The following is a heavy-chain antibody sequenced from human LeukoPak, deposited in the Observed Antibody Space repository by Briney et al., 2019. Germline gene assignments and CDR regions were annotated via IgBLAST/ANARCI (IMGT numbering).Heavy chain of an antibody. V-gene: IGHV1-2*06. CDR2: INPNSGGT. D-gene: IGHD4-17*01. J-gene: IGHJ6*03. CDR3: ARGGRVTTRKTYYYYYYMDV. CDR1: GYTFTGYY. Sequence: VASVKVSCKASGYTFTGYYMHWVRQAPGQGLEWMGRINPNSGGTNYAQKFQGRVTMTRDTSISTAYMELSGLRSDDTAVYYCARGGRVTTRKTYYYYYYMDVWGKGTTVTVSS.